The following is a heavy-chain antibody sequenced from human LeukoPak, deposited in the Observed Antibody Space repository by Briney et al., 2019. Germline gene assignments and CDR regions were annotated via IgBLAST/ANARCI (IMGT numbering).Heavy chain of an antibody. J-gene: IGHJ4*02. D-gene: IGHD5-24*01. CDR1: GFTFSSYW. Sequence: GGSLRLSCAASGFTFSSYWMSWVRQAPGKGLEWVANIKQDGSEKYYVDSVKGRFTISRDNAKNSLYLQMNSLRAEDTAVYYCARDWRWLQYPYFGYWGQGTLVTVSS. V-gene: IGHV3-7*01. CDR3: ARDWRWLQYPYFGY. CDR2: IKQDGSEK.